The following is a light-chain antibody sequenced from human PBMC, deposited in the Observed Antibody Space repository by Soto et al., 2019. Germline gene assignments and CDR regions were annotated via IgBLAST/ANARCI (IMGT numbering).Light chain of an antibody. Sequence: EIVVTQCPATLSASRGERATLTCRPSQGVXSDVDWDHQEPGQAPRVLXYAASTMETGIPARLSGSGSATEFTLTINSLQSEDFAAYYCQQYNNGTRTFGQGTKVDIK. CDR1: QGVXSD. J-gene: IGKJ1*01. CDR2: AAS. V-gene: IGKV3-15*01. CDR3: QQYNNGTRT.